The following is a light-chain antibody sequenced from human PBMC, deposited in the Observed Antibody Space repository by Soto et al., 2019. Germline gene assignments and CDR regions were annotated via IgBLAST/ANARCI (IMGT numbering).Light chain of an antibody. V-gene: IGLV2-14*01. Sequence: QSALTQPASVSGSPGQSITISCTGTSNDVGGYNYVSWYQQHPGKAPKLMIYDVSNRPSGVSNRFSGSKSGNTASLTISGLQADDEADYYCSSYTSSSTVVFGGGTKLTVL. CDR1: SNDVGGYNY. CDR2: DVS. CDR3: SSYTSSSTVV. J-gene: IGLJ2*01.